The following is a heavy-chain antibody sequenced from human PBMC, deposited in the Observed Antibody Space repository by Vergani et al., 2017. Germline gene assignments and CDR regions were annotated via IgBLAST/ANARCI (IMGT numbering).Heavy chain of an antibody. J-gene: IGHJ2*01. Sequence: QVQLAESGGGVVQPGRSLKLSCAGSGFTLSSHAMHWVGQAPGKGLEWVAFIWYDGSKEYYADSVKGRFTISRDNSKNTLYLQMNSLRAEDTALYYCVKDIAASGNYWYFDLWGRGTLVTVSS. D-gene: IGHD6-13*01. CDR2: IWYDGSKE. CDR1: GFTLSSHA. CDR3: VKDIAASGNYWYFDL. V-gene: IGHV3-30*02.